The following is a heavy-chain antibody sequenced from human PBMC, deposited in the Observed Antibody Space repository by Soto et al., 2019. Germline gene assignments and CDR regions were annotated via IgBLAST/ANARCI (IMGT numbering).Heavy chain of an antibody. Sequence: PSETLSLTCTVSGGSSSSYYWAWIRQSPGKGLEWIGSIYHAGSVYYNPSLNSRVAVSLDTSKNHFSLKLTSVTAADTAVYYCARTFDYYGMDVWGQGTTVTVSS. V-gene: IGHV4-59*08. J-gene: IGHJ6*02. CDR2: IYHAGSV. CDR3: ARTFDYYGMDV. CDR1: GGSSSSYY.